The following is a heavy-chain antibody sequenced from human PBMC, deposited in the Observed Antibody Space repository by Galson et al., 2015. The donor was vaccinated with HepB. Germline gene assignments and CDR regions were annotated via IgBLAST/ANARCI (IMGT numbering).Heavy chain of an antibody. J-gene: IGHJ6*03. CDR2: ISWNSGDI. CDR1: GFTFDDYT. Sequence: SLRLSCAASGFTFDDYTMHWVRQAPGKGLEWVSGISWNSGDIGYADSVKGRFTISRDNAKTSLYLHMNSLRVEDTALYHCAKGSHYYYMDVWGKGTTVTVSS. CDR3: AKGSHYYYMDV. V-gene: IGHV3-9*01.